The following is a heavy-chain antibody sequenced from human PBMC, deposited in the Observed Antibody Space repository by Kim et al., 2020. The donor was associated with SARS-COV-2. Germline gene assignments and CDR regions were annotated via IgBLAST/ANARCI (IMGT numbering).Heavy chain of an antibody. Sequence: ADSVKGRFTISKDNYKNTLYLQMSSLRAEDTAVYDCAKGVIAAAGGPFGYWGQGTMVTVSS. J-gene: IGHJ4*02. D-gene: IGHD6-13*01. V-gene: IGHV3-23*01. CDR3: AKGVIAAAGGPFGY.